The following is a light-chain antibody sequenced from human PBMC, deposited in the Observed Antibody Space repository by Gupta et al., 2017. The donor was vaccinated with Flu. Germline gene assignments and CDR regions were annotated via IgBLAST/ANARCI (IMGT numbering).Light chain of an antibody. Sequence: QPALTQPASVSVSPGQSITISCTGTSSDVGSYNLVSWYQQHPCKARKLMVYEGSKRPAGVSNRFSGSKSGNTASLTISGRQAEDEADYYCCSDAGSSTWVFGGGTKLTVL. V-gene: IGLV2-23*01. J-gene: IGLJ3*02. CDR2: EGS. CDR3: CSDAGSSTWV. CDR1: SSDVGSYNL.